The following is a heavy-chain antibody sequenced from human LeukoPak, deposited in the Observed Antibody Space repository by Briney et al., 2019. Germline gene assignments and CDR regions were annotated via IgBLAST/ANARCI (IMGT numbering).Heavy chain of an antibody. CDR2: ISSDGTTI. V-gene: IGHV3-74*01. CDR1: GFTFSNHW. Sequence: GGSLRLSCAASGFTFSNHWMHWVRQVPGKGLVWVSRISSDGTTISYADSVKGRFTISRDNAKNTLYLQVNSLRAEDAAVYYCARDGGFCTNGVCFFDYWGQGTLVTVSS. D-gene: IGHD2-8*01. CDR3: ARDGGFCTNGVCFFDY. J-gene: IGHJ4*02.